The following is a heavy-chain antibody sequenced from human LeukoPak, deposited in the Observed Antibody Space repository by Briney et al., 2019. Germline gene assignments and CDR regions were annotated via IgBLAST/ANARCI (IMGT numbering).Heavy chain of an antibody. Sequence: PGGSLRLSCAASGFTFSSYSMNWVRQAPGKGLEWVSSISSSSSTIYYADSVKGRFTISRDNAKNSLYLQMNSLRAEDTAVYYCASNQGSGSGYDAFDIWGQGTMVTVSS. V-gene: IGHV3-48*01. CDR1: GFTFSSYS. D-gene: IGHD3-10*01. CDR2: ISSSSSTI. CDR3: ASNQGSGSGYDAFDI. J-gene: IGHJ3*02.